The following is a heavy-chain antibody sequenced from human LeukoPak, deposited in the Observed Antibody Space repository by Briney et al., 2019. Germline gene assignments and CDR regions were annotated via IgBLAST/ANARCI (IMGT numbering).Heavy chain of an antibody. J-gene: IGHJ4*02. CDR1: GGSISSYYW. D-gene: IGHD1-1*01. Sequence: TLSLTCTVSGGSISSYYWSWIRQPPGKALEWLALIYWDDDKRYSPSLKSRLTITKDTSKNQVVLTMTNMDPVDTATYYCAHSTGTAPLRYWGQGTLVTVSS. CDR3: AHSTGTAPLRY. CDR2: IYWDDDK. V-gene: IGHV2-5*08.